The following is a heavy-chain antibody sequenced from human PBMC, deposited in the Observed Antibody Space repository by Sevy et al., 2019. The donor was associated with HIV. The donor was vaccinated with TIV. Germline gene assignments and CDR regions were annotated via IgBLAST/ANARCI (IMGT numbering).Heavy chain of an antibody. V-gene: IGHV5-51*01. Sequence: GEPLKISCKGSGYSFATYWIGWVRQMPGKGLEWMGIIYPGDSDTRYRPSFQGQVTISADRSISTAFLQWSSLKASDTAIYYCARRSSSSELGHAMDVWGQGTTVTVSS. CDR1: GYSFATYW. D-gene: IGHD6-6*01. CDR2: IYPGDSDT. CDR3: ARRSSSSELGHAMDV. J-gene: IGHJ6*02.